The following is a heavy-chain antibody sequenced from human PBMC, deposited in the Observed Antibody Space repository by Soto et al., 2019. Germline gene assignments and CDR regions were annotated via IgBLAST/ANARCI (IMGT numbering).Heavy chain of an antibody. Sequence: VQLHGSGPGLVKPSQTLSLTCTVSGASVNTGDYYWSYIRQPPGKGLEWLGYIFYSGDTYYNPSLKSRATISLNTSRNQFSLTLTSVTGADTAVYYCVGTGTTDDFWGQGTLVTVSS. V-gene: IGHV4-30-4*01. CDR1: GASVNTGDYY. CDR3: VGTGTTDDF. J-gene: IGHJ1*01. D-gene: IGHD1-7*01. CDR2: IFYSGDT.